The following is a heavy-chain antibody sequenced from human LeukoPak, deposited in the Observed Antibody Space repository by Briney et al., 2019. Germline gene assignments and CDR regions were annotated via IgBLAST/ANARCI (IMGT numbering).Heavy chain of an antibody. CDR2: IRFDGSNK. J-gene: IGHJ4*02. CDR1: GFTFSSYG. V-gene: IGHV3-30*02. Sequence: GGSLRLSCAASGFTFSSYGMHWVRQAPGKGLEWVAFIRFDGSNKYYVDSVKGRFTISRDNSKSTLYLQMSSLRAEDTAVYYCARGGIQLWSYFDYWGQGTLVTVSS. CDR3: ARGGIQLWSYFDY. D-gene: IGHD5-18*01.